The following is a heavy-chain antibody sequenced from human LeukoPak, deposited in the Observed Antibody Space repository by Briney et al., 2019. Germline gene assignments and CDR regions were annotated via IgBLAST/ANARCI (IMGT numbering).Heavy chain of an antibody. CDR3: AREPGQDDY. D-gene: IGHD7-27*01. CDR2: IDANSGDT. CDR1: GYTFTSYY. Sequence: GASVKVSCKASGYTFTSYYMHWVRQAPGQGLEWMGWIDANSGDTKYAQKFQGRVTMTRDTSISTAYMELSRLRFGDTAVYYCAREPGQDDYWGQGTLVTVSS. J-gene: IGHJ4*02. V-gene: IGHV1-2*02.